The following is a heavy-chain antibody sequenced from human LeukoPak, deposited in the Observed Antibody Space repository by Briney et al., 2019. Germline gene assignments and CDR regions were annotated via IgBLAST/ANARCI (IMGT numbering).Heavy chain of an antibody. CDR3: AKSDDSSGYWGSHFDY. CDR1: GFTFSSYV. CDR2: IRYDGSNK. D-gene: IGHD3-22*01. J-gene: IGHJ4*02. V-gene: IGHV3-30*02. Sequence: PGGSLRLSCAASGFTFSSYVMHWVRQAPGKGLEWVAFIRYDGSNKYYSDSVKGRFTISRDNSKNTLYLQMNSLRAEDTAVYYCAKSDDSSGYWGSHFDYCGQGTLVTVSS.